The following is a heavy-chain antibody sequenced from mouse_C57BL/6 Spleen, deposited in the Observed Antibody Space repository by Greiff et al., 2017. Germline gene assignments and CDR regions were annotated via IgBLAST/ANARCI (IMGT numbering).Heavy chain of an antibody. V-gene: IGHV1-59*01. Sequence: VQPQQPGAELVRPGTSVKLSCKASGYTFTSYWMHWVKQRPGQGLEWIGVIDPSDSYTNYNQKFKGKATLTVDTSSSTAYMQLSSLTSEDSAVYYCARDSSGYPWFAYWGQGTLVTVSA. CDR2: IDPSDSYT. J-gene: IGHJ3*01. D-gene: IGHD3-2*02. CDR1: GYTFTSYW. CDR3: ARDSSGYPWFAY.